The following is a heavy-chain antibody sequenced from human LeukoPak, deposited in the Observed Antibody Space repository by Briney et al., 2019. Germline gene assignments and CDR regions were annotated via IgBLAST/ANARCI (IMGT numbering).Heavy chain of an antibody. V-gene: IGHV1-3*01. J-gene: IGHJ4*02. CDR3: ARVGSGSYYGFGY. CDR1: GYTFTSYA. CDR2: INAGNGNT. D-gene: IGHD1-26*01. Sequence: ASVKVSCKASGYTFTSYAMHWVRQAPGQRLEWVGWINAGNGNTKYSQKFQGRVTITRDTSASTAYMELSSLRSEDTAVYYCARVGSGSYYGFGYWGQGTLVTVSS.